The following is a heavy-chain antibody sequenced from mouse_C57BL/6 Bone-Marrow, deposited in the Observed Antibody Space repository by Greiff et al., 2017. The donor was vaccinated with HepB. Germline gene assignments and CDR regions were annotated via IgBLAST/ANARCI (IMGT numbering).Heavy chain of an antibody. Sequence: VQLQQPGAELVRPGTSVKLSCKASGYTFTSYWMHWVKQRPGQGLEWIGVIDPSDSYTNYNQKFKGKATLTVDTSSSTAYMQLSSLTSEDSAVYYCARPYDYDGDYYAMDYWGQGTSVTVSS. J-gene: IGHJ4*01. CDR3: ARPYDYDGDYYAMDY. D-gene: IGHD2-4*01. CDR1: GYTFTSYW. V-gene: IGHV1-59*01. CDR2: IDPSDSYT.